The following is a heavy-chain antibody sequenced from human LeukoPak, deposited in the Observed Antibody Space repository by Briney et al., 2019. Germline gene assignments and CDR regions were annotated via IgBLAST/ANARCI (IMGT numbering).Heavy chain of an antibody. J-gene: IGHJ4*02. CDR1: GGSVSSGSYY. CDR2: IYYSGST. V-gene: IGHV4-61*01. CDR3: ARELLSSRGLSTRRYYFDY. D-gene: IGHD3/OR15-3a*01. Sequence: SETLSLTCTVSGGSVSSGSYYWSWIRQPPGKGLEWIGYIYYSGSTNYNPSLKSRVTISVDTSKNQFSLKLSSVTAADTAVYYCARELLSSRGLSTRRYYFDYWGQGTLVTVSS.